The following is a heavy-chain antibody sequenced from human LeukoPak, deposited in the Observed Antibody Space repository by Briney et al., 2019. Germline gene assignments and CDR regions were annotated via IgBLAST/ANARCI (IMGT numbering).Heavy chain of an antibody. V-gene: IGHV1-58*02. Sequence: SVKVSCKASGFTFTSSAMQWVRQARGQRLEWIGWIVVCSGNTNYAQKFRERVTITRDMSTSTAYMELSSLRSEDTAVYYCAAVGVTYYYDSSGPGGFDYWGQGTLVTVSS. CDR2: IVVCSGNT. CDR3: AAVGVTYYYDSSGPGGFDY. J-gene: IGHJ4*02. D-gene: IGHD3-22*01. CDR1: GFTFTSSA.